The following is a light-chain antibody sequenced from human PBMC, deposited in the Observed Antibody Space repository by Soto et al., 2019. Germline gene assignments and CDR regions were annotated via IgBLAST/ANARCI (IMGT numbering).Light chain of an antibody. Sequence: QSVLTXPAXVSGSPGQAITISCTGSSSDVGGYNYVSWYQQHPGKVPKLMIYDVSNRPSGISNRFSGSKSGNTASLTISGLQAEDEADYYCSSYTSSSTPFVFGTGTKVTVL. CDR3: SSYTSSSTPFV. J-gene: IGLJ1*01. V-gene: IGLV2-14*01. CDR2: DVS. CDR1: SSDVGGYNY.